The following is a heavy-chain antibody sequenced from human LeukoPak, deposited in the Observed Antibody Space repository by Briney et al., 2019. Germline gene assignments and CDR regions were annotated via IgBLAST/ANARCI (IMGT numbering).Heavy chain of an antibody. CDR2: ISGSGGST. V-gene: IGHV3-23*01. Sequence: GGSLRLSCAASGFTFSSYAMSWVRQAPGKGLEWVSAISGSGGSTYYADSVKGRFTISRDNSKNTLYLQMNSLRAEDTAVYYCAKDDCSGGSCYPGYYWGQGTLVTVSS. D-gene: IGHD2-15*01. CDR1: GFTFSSYA. CDR3: AKDDCSGGSCYPGYY. J-gene: IGHJ4*02.